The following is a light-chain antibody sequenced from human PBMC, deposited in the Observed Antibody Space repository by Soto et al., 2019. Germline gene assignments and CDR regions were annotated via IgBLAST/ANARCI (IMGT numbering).Light chain of an antibody. CDR3: QQRRSWPRT. V-gene: IGKV3-11*01. CDR1: QTVDSF. Sequence: EIVLTQSPATLSLSPGARATLSCRASQTVDSFLAWYQQKPGQAPRLLIHDISERATGVPARFSGSGSGTDFTLTISSLEPEDFAVYYCQQRRSWPRTFGQGTKVEIK. CDR2: DIS. J-gene: IGKJ1*01.